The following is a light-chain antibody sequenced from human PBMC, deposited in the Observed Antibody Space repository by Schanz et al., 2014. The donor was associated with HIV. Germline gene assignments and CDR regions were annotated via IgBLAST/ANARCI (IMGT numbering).Light chain of an antibody. CDR2: DAS. V-gene: IGKV3-20*01. Sequence: EIVLTQSPGSLSLSPGGRATLSCRASQSVSSSYLAWYQQKPGQAPRLLIYDASNRATGIPARFSGSGSGTDFTLTISNLQSEDFALYYCQHYNNWPPWTFGQGTKVEIK. CDR1: QSVSSSY. J-gene: IGKJ1*01. CDR3: QHYNNWPPWT.